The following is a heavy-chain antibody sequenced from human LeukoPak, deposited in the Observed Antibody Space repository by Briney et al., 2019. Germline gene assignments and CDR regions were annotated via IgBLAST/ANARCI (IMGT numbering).Heavy chain of an antibody. Sequence: PGGSLRLSCAASTFTFSSYTMNWVRQAPEKGLEWVSAISGRGGSTYYADSVKGRFTISRDNSKNTLYLQMNSLRAEDTAVHYCARETPIVVVPAADNAFDIWGQGTMVTVSS. V-gene: IGHV3-23*01. CDR3: ARETPIVVVPAADNAFDI. J-gene: IGHJ3*02. D-gene: IGHD2-2*01. CDR2: ISGRGGST. CDR1: TFTFSSYT.